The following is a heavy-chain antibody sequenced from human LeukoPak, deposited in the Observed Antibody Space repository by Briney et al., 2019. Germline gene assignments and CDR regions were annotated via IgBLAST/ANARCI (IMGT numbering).Heavy chain of an antibody. J-gene: IGHJ3*02. CDR3: ARAGSDFWSGTNDAFDI. Sequence: PSETLSLTCAVYGGSFSGYYWSWIRQPPGKGLEWIGEINHSGSTNYNPSLKSRVTISVDTSKNQFSLKLSSVTAADTAVYYCARAGSDFWSGTNDAFDIWGQGTMVTVSS. D-gene: IGHD3-3*01. CDR2: INHSGST. CDR1: GGSFSGYY. V-gene: IGHV4-34*01.